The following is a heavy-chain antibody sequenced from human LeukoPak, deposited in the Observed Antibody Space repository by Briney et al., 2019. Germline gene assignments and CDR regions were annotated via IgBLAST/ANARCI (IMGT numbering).Heavy chain of an antibody. V-gene: IGHV3-7*01. Sequence: SCXASGFTFSSYXXSWVRXAPGXXLEWVANIKQDGSEKYYVDSVKGRFTISRDNAKNSLYLQMNSLRAEDTAVYYCARGRNWFDPWGQGTLVTVSS. J-gene: IGHJ5*02. CDR2: IKQDGSEK. CDR3: ARGRNWFDP. CDR1: GFTFSSYX.